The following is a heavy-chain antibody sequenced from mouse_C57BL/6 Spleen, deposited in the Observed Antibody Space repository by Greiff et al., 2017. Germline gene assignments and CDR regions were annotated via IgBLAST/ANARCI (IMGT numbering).Heavy chain of an antibody. Sequence: VQLQQPGAELVRPGSSVKLSCKASGYTFTSYWMHWVKQRPIQGLEWIGNIDPSDSETHYNQKFKDKATLTVDKSSSTAYMQLSSLTSEDSAVYYCAYYYGSSYGRSYWGQGTTLTVSS. J-gene: IGHJ2*01. V-gene: IGHV1-52*01. CDR2: IDPSDSET. CDR1: GYTFTSYW. D-gene: IGHD1-1*01. CDR3: AYYYGSSYGRSY.